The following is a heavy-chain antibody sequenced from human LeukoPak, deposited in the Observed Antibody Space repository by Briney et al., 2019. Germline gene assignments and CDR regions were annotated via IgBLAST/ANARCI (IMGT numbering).Heavy chain of an antibody. J-gene: IGHJ3*02. Sequence: SETLSLTCTVSGGSISSYYWSWIRQPPGRGREWMGYIYYSGSTNYNPSLKSRVTISVDTSKNQFSLKLSSVTAADTAVYYCARDDYRYNDAFDIWGQGTMVTVSS. CDR3: ARDDYRYNDAFDI. CDR1: GGSISSYY. D-gene: IGHD4-11*01. CDR2: IYYSGST. V-gene: IGHV4-59*12.